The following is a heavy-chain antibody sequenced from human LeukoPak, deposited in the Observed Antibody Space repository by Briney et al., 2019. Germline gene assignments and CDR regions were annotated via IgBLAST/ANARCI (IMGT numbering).Heavy chain of an antibody. CDR2: INSDGSST. CDR3: ARDSIPYYDFWSGYGPRYYYYYYMDV. Sequence: GGSLRLSCAASGFTFSSYWMHWVRQAPGKGLVWVSRINSDGSSTSYADSVKGRFTISRDNAKNTLYLQMNSLRAEDTAVYYCARDSIPYYDFWSGYGPRYYYYYYMDVWGKGTTVTVSS. D-gene: IGHD3-3*01. J-gene: IGHJ6*03. V-gene: IGHV3-74*01. CDR1: GFTFSSYW.